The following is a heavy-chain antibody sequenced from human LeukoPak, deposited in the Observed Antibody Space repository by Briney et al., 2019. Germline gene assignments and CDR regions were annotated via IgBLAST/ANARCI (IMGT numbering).Heavy chain of an antibody. J-gene: IGHJ4*02. CDR1: GGSISSSSYY. CDR3: ARGPPYGSRSDYFDY. CDR2: IYYSGST. V-gene: IGHV4-39*01. D-gene: IGHD3-10*01. Sequence: SETLFLTCTVSGGSISSSSYYWGWIRQPPGKGLEWIGSIYYSGSTYYNPSLKSRVTISVDTSKNQFSLKLSSVTAADTAVYYCARGPPYGSRSDYFDYWGQGTLVTVSA.